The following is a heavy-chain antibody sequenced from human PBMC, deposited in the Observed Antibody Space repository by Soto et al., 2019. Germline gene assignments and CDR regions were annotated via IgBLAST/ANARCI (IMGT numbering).Heavy chain of an antibody. Sequence: ASVKGSCKASGYGFTSYYMHWVRQAPGQGLEWMGIINPSGGSTSYAQKFQGRVTMTRDTSTSTVYMELSSLRSEDTAVYYCARALLEAAVDYWGQGTLVTVSS. D-gene: IGHD6-25*01. J-gene: IGHJ4*02. CDR1: GYGFTSYY. V-gene: IGHV1-46*03. CDR3: ARALLEAAVDY. CDR2: INPSGGST.